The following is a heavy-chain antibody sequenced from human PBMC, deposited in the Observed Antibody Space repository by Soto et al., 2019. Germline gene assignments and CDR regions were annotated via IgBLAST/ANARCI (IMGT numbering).Heavy chain of an antibody. V-gene: IGHV4-30-2*01. CDR2: IYSGGTT. D-gene: IGHD3-10*01. CDR3: VRDRGGGSFNYPISQGMDV. J-gene: IGHJ6*02. CDR1: GDSISSGVYS. Sequence: PSETLSLTCSVSGDSISSGVYSWSWIRQPPGKGLEWIGYIYSGGTTSHNPSLKSRVTMSVDRSKNQFSLKLRSVTAADTAVYYCVRDRGGGSFNYPISQGMDVWGQRTTVTVSS.